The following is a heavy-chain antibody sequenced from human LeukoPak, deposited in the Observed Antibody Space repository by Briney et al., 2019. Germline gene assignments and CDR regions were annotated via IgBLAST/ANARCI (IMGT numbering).Heavy chain of an antibody. Sequence: GGSLRLPCAASGFTFSSYAMHWVRQAPGKGLEWVAVISYDGSNKYYADSVKGRFTISRDNSKNTLYLQMNSLRAEDTAVYYCAKSKQWLIHDDYWGQGTLVTVSS. CDR2: ISYDGSNK. J-gene: IGHJ4*02. V-gene: IGHV3-30-3*02. CDR3: AKSKQWLIHDDY. D-gene: IGHD6-19*01. CDR1: GFTFSSYA.